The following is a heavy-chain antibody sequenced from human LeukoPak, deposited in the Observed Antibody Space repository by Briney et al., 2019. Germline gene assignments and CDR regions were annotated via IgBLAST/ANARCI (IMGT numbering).Heavy chain of an antibody. D-gene: IGHD6-6*01. J-gene: IGHJ4*02. Sequence: GGSLRLSCAASGFTFSSYEMNWVRQAPGKGLEWVANVKQDGSEKYYVDSVKGRFTISRDNAKNSLYLQMNSLKTEDTAVYYCTTQSLVSVGGGDYWGQGTLVTVSS. CDR3: TTQSLVSVGGGDY. CDR2: VKQDGSEK. CDR1: GFTFSSYE. V-gene: IGHV3-7*03.